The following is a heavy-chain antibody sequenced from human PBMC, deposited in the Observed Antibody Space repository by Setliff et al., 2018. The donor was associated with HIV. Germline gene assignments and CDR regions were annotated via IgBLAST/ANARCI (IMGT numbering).Heavy chain of an antibody. CDR2: INWNGGST. J-gene: IGHJ4*02. Sequence: GGSLRLSCVASGFTFDDYGMNWVRQAPGKGLEWVSGINWNGGSTGYTDSVKGRFTISRDNVKNSLYLQMNSLRAEDTAVYYCAREKGNTPAAYYLDYWGQGTLVTVSS. D-gene: IGHD3-10*01. V-gene: IGHV3-20*04. CDR1: GFTFDDYG. CDR3: AREKGNTPAAYYLDY.